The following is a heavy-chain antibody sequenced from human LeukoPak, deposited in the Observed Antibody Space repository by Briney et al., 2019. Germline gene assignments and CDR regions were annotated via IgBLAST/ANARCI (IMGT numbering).Heavy chain of an antibody. Sequence: ASVKVSCKASGGTFSSYAISWVRQAPGQGLEWMGGIIPIFGTANYAQKFQGRVTMTRNTSISTAYMELSSLRSEDTAVYYCARASAYYYGSGSSDYWGQGTLVTVSS. V-gene: IGHV1-69*05. CDR3: ARASAYYYGSGSSDY. CDR2: IIPIFGTA. CDR1: GGTFSSYA. J-gene: IGHJ4*02. D-gene: IGHD3-10*01.